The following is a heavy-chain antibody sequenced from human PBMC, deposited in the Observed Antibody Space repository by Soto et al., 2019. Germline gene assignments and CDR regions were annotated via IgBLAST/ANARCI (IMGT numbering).Heavy chain of an antibody. J-gene: IGHJ3*01. CDR2: MTSDSRIK. CDR3: TRGVEYGFDF. D-gene: IGHD1-1*01. V-gene: IGHV3-48*01. Sequence: GGSLRLSCVASGFAFSVYSMNWVRQAPGKGLEWVSYMTSDSRIKHYADSVKGRFTISRDNARNSVFLQMNSLRAEDTAVYYCTRGVEYGFDFWGQGTKVTVSS. CDR1: GFAFSVYS.